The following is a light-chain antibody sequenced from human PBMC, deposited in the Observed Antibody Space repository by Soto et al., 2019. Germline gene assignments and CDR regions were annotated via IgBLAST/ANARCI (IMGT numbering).Light chain of an antibody. Sequence: EIVLTQSPGTLSLFPGESATLSCRASPSLTTSYLAWYQQKHGQAPTLLISGASSRATVIPDRFSGSWAGQDFTLTLSRQEPEDLAMYYCPQYGRSHTFGQGTRLQIK. CDR3: PQYGRSHT. V-gene: IGKV3-20*01. CDR1: PSLTTSY. CDR2: GAS. J-gene: IGKJ5*01.